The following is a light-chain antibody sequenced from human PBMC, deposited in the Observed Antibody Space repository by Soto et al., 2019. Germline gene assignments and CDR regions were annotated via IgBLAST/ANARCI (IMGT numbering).Light chain of an antibody. CDR3: CSYAGNFV. V-gene: IGLV2-11*01. J-gene: IGLJ1*01. CDR1: SGDVGGYDY. CDR2: DVT. Sequence: QSALTQPRSVSGSPGQSVTISCTGTSGDVGGYDYVSWYQQYPGKAPKLMIYDVTKRPSGVPDRFSASKSGNTASLTISGLQGEDEADYYCCSYAGNFVFGTGTKVTVL.